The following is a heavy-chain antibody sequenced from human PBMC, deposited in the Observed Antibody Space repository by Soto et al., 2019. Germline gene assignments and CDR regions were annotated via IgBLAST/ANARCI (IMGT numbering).Heavy chain of an antibody. V-gene: IGHV3-23*01. J-gene: IGHJ4*02. D-gene: IGHD3-22*01. CDR2: ISGSGGST. CDR1: GFTFSSYA. CDR3: AKSYYYDTSGTFYFDY. Sequence: QTGGSLRLSCAASGFTFSSYAMSWVSQAPGKGLEWVSAISGSGGSTYYADSVKGRFTISRDNSKNTLYLQMNSLRAEDTAVYYCAKSYYYDTSGTFYFDYWGQGTLVTVSS.